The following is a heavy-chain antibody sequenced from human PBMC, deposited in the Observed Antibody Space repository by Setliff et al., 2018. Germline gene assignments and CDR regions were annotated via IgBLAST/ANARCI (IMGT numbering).Heavy chain of an antibody. V-gene: IGHV7-4-1*02. CDR1: GYSLSNYV. D-gene: IGHD3-3*01. CDR3: ARGSVTIFGVVLSNWFDP. CDR2: INTKSGDP. Sequence: GASVKVSCKASGYSLSNYVMNWVRQAPGQGLEWMGWINTKSGDPNYGQGYTGRFAYALDTSVSTAYLQVSSLKAEDTAVYCCARGSVTIFGVVLSNWFDPWGQGTLVTVSS. J-gene: IGHJ5*02.